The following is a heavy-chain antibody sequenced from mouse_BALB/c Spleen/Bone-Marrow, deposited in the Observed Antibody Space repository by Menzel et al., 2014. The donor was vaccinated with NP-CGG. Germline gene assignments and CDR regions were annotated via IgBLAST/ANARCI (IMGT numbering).Heavy chain of an antibody. CDR1: GFSLTSYG. Sequence: VKLVESGPGLVQPSQSLSISCTVSGFSLTSYGVHWVRQSPGKGLEWLGVIWSGGSTDYNAAFISRLSISKDNSKSQVFFKMNSLQADDTAIYYCARTTLYKGYFDYWGQGTTLTVSS. J-gene: IGHJ2*01. V-gene: IGHV2-4-1*01. CDR3: ARTTLYKGYFDY. CDR2: IWSGGST. D-gene: IGHD1-3*01.